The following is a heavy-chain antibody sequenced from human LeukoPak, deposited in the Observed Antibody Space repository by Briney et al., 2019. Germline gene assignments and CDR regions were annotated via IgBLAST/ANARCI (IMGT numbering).Heavy chain of an antibody. V-gene: IGHV3-23*01. D-gene: IGHD3-22*01. J-gene: IGHJ4*02. Sequence: PGGTLRLSCAASGFTFSSYGMSWVRQAPGKGLEWVSAISGSGGSTYYADSVKGRFTISRDNSKNTLYLQMNSLRAEDTAVYYCAKEWPCDSSGYPFDYWGQGTLVTVSS. CDR3: AKEWPCDSSGYPFDY. CDR2: ISGSGGST. CDR1: GFTFSSYG.